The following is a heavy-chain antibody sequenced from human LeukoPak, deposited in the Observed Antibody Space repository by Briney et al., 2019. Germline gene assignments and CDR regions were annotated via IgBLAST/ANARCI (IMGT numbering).Heavy chain of an antibody. J-gene: IGHJ4*02. CDR1: AFTFSTFA. V-gene: IGHV3-23*01. CDR3: ATYRQVLLPFES. CDR2: IFPSGGEI. D-gene: IGHD2-8*02. Sequence: GGSLRLSCEASAFTFSTFAMFWVRQPPGKGLEWVSSIFPSGGEIHYADSVRGRFTISRDNSKSTLSLQMNSLRAEDTAIYYCATYRQVLLPFESWGQGTLVTVSS.